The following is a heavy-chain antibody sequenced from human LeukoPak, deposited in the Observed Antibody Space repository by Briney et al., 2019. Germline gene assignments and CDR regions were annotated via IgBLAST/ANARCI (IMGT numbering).Heavy chain of an antibody. CDR1: GGSISSYY. Sequence: SETLSLTCTVSGGSISSYYWSWIRQPPGKGLEWIGYIYYRGTINYNPSLKSRVTVSMDTSKNQFSLKLSSVTAADTAVYYCARAHYSGSGTYYNRAFDYWGQGTLVTVSS. V-gene: IGHV4-59*01. CDR3: ARAHYSGSGTYYNRAFDY. CDR2: IYYRGTI. D-gene: IGHD3-10*01. J-gene: IGHJ4*02.